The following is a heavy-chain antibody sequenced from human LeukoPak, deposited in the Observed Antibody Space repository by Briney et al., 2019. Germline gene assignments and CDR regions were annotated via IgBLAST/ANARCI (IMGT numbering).Heavy chain of an antibody. J-gene: IGHJ3*02. Sequence: GGSLRLSCAASGFTFSSYGMHWVRQAPGKGLEWVAVIWYDGSNKYYADSVKGRFTISRDNSKNTLYLQMNSLRAEDTAVYYCARDLLLWFGELSGAFDIWGQGTMVTVSS. V-gene: IGHV3-33*01. CDR1: GFTFSSYG. CDR2: IWYDGSNK. D-gene: IGHD3-10*01. CDR3: ARDLLLWFGELSGAFDI.